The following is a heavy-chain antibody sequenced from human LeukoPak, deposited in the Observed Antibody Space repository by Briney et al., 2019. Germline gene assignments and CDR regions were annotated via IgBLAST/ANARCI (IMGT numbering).Heavy chain of an antibody. D-gene: IGHD2-15*01. J-gene: IGHJ3*02. V-gene: IGHV5-51*01. CDR1: GYSFSSYW. Sequence: GESMKISCKGTGYSFSSYWIGWVRQMPGKGLEWMGIIYPGDSDTRYSPSFQGQVTISAHKSISTAYLQWSSLKASDTAMYYCARQKVAQGPGAFDIWGQGTMVTVSS. CDR2: IYPGDSDT. CDR3: ARQKVAQGPGAFDI.